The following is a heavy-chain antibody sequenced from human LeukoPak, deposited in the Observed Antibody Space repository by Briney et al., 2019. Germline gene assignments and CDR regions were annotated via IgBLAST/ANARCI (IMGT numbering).Heavy chain of an antibody. J-gene: IGHJ4*02. Sequence: GGSLRLSCAASGFTVSSNYMSWVRQAPGKGLEWVSVIYSGGSTYYADSVKGRLTISRDNSKNTLYLQMNSLRAEDTAVYYCARVLAGKVFDYWGQGTLVTVSS. CDR2: IYSGGST. CDR1: GFTVSSNY. V-gene: IGHV3-66*01. D-gene: IGHD6-19*01. CDR3: ARVLAGKVFDY.